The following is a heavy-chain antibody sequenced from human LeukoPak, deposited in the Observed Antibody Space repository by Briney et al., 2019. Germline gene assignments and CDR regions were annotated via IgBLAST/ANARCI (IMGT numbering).Heavy chain of an antibody. Sequence: GGSLRLSCEASGFTFSSYWMSWVRQAPGKGLEWVANMKQDGSEIYYVGSVGGRFTISRDNAKNSLYLQMNSLRAEDTAVYYCARRGSYSLFDYWGPGTLVTVSS. V-gene: IGHV3-7*01. J-gene: IGHJ4*02. CDR2: MKQDGSEI. D-gene: IGHD1-26*01. CDR3: ARRGSYSLFDY. CDR1: GFTFSSYW.